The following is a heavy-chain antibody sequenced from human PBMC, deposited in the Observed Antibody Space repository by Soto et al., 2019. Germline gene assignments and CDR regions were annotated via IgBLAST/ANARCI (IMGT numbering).Heavy chain of an antibody. CDR3: ARDGSMRYLDY. J-gene: IGHJ4*02. Sequence: EVQLVESGGGLVQPGGSLRISCAASGFTFSTSAMHWVRQAPGMGLEYVSAISSNGDTTYYANSVKGRFTISRDNSKSTLYLQMGSLRIEDMAVYYCARDGSMRYLDYWGQGALVTVSS. V-gene: IGHV3-64*01. CDR2: ISSNGDTT. CDR1: GFTFSTSA.